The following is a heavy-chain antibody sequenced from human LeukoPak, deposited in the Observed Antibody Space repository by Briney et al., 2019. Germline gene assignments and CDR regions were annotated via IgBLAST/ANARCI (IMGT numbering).Heavy chain of an antibody. Sequence: KAGGSLRLSCAASGFTFGSYGMNWVRQAPGKGLEWVSSISTRNYINYADSVQGRFTISRDNAKNSLYLQMNSLRAEDTAVYYCARVGPAGNEYGSGSYYYWGQGTLVTVSS. J-gene: IGHJ4*02. D-gene: IGHD3-10*01. CDR1: GFTFGSYG. V-gene: IGHV3-21*01. CDR3: ARVGPAGNEYGSGSYYY. CDR2: ISTRNYI.